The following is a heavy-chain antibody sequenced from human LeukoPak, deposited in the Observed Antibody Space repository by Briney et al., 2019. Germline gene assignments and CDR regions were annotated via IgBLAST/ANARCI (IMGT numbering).Heavy chain of an antibody. D-gene: IGHD4-17*01. CDR1: GFTFSSYE. Sequence: GGSLRLSCVASGFTFSSYEMNWVRQAPGKGLEWVAVISYDGSNKYYADSVKGRFTISRDNSKNTLYLQMNSLRAEDTAVYYCARAMTTVTTFDYWGQGTLVTVSS. J-gene: IGHJ4*02. CDR2: ISYDGSNK. CDR3: ARAMTTVTTFDY. V-gene: IGHV3-30*04.